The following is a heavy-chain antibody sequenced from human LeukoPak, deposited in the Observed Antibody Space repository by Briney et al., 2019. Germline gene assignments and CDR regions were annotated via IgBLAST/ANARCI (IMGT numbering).Heavy chain of an antibody. CDR3: ARVRSSGWFDY. Sequence: SETLSLTCTVSGGSISSGDYYWSWIRQPPGKGLEWIGYIYYSGSTYYNPSLKSRVTISVDTSKNQFSLKLSSVTAADTAVYYCARVRSSGWFDYWGQGTLVTVSS. J-gene: IGHJ4*02. V-gene: IGHV4-30-4*01. CDR2: IYYSGST. D-gene: IGHD6-19*01. CDR1: GGSISSGDYY.